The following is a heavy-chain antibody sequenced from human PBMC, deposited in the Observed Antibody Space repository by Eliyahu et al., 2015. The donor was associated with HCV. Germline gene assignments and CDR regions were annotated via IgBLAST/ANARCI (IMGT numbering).Heavy chain of an antibody. Sequence: EVQLVESGGGLVQPGGSLXLSCVXSGFSFXSXWXHWVRXAPGKGLGWVSRVHSDGSTTGYADSVKGRFTISRDNAKSTLYLQMNTLRAEDTAVYYCVRAPRPTPILVRGVTIDWYFDLWGRGTLVTVSS. D-gene: IGHD3-10*01. J-gene: IGHJ2*01. CDR2: VHSDGSTT. V-gene: IGHV3-74*01. CDR1: GFSFXSXW. CDR3: VRAPRPTPILVRGVTIDWYFDL.